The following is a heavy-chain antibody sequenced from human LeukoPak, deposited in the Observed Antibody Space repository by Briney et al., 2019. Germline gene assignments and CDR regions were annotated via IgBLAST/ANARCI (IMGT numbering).Heavy chain of an antibody. J-gene: IGHJ6*02. CDR1: GYTFTSYA. V-gene: IGHV1-3*03. Sequence: ASVKVSFKSSGYTFTSYAIHWVRQAPGQRLEWMGWINGGNGNAKYSQEFQGRDTITRDTSANTAYMELSSLRSEDMALYYCARSGSYAMDVWGQGTTGTVAS. CDR2: INGGNGNA. D-gene: IGHD3-22*01. CDR3: ARSGSYAMDV.